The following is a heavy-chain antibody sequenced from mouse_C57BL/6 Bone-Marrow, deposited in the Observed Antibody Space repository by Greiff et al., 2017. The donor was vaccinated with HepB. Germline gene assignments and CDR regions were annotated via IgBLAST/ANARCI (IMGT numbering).Heavy chain of an antibody. V-gene: IGHV1-76*01. CDR2: IYPGSGNT. CDR1: GYTFTDYY. D-gene: IGHD1-1*02. J-gene: IGHJ2*01. Sequence: VQLQQSGAELVRPGASVKLSCKASGYTFTDYYINWVKQRPGQGLEWIARIYPGSGNTYYNEKFKGKATLTAEKSSSTAYMQLSSLTSEDSAVYFCAGEVLLSDYWGQGTTLTVSS. CDR3: AGEVLLSDY.